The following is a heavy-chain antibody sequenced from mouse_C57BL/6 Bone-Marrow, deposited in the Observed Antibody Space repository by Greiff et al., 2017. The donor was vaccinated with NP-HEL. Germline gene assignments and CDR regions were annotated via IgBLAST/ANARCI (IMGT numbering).Heavy chain of an antibody. CDR3: TRVGHYCGSTSAYSFDC. Sequence: VQLQQSGTVLARPGASVKMSCKTSGYTFTSYWMHWVKQRPGQGLEWIGAIYPGNSDTSYNQKFKGKAKLTAVTSASTAYMELSSLTNEDSAVYYYTRVGHYCGSTSAYSFDCWGKGTTLTVSS. CDR1: GYTFTSYW. CDR2: IYPGNSDT. D-gene: IGHD1-1*01. J-gene: IGHJ2*01. V-gene: IGHV1-5*01.